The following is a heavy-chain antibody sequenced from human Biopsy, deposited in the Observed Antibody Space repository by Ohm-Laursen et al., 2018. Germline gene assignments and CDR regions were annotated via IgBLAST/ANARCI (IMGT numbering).Heavy chain of an antibody. V-gene: IGHV3-23*01. Sequence: SLRLSCAASGFTFSSFAMSWVRQAPGKGLVWVSGFSDSGGSTHYADSVKGRFSISRDTSKNTLYLQMNSLRAEDTAVYYCAKDVFGGFSGSTDYYAYYFDSWGQGTLVTVSS. CDR2: FSDSGGST. CDR1: GFTFSSFA. CDR3: AKDVFGGFSGSTDYYAYYFDS. D-gene: IGHD3-10*02. J-gene: IGHJ4*02.